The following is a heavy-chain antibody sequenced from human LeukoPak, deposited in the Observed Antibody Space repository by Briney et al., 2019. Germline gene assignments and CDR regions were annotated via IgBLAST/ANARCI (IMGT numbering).Heavy chain of an antibody. CDR3: ARALYYYDSSGYFSN. Sequence: RASVKVSCKASGGTFSSYAISWVRQAPGQGLEWMGGIIPIFGTANYAQKFQGRVTITTDESTSTAYMELSSLRSEDTAVYYCARALYYYDSSGYFSNWGQGTLVTVSS. CDR2: IIPIFGTA. V-gene: IGHV1-69*05. J-gene: IGHJ4*02. CDR1: GGTFSSYA. D-gene: IGHD3-22*01.